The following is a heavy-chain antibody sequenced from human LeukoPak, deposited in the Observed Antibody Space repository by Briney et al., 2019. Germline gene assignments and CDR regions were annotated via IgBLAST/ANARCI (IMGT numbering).Heavy chain of an antibody. J-gene: IGHJ4*02. CDR1: GGSISSNGYY. CDR2: IYYSGGI. CDR3: ARDGNAL. D-gene: IGHD1-1*01. V-gene: IGHV4-39*07. Sequence: SETLSLTCTVSGGSISSNGYYWAWFRQPPGKGLEWIGSIYYSGGIYYNPSLKSRVTISIDTSKNQFSLKLRSVTAADTAVYYYARDGNALWGQGTLVTVSS.